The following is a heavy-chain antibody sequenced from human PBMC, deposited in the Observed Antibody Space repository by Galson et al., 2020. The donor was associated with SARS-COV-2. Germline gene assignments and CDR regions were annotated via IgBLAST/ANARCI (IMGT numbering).Heavy chain of an antibody. J-gene: IGHJ4*02. Sequence: SVKVSCKASGGTFSSYAISWVRQAPGQGLEWMGGIIPIFGTANYAQKFQGRVTITADESTSTAYMELSSLRSEDTAVYYCASDHATSSGWIGPFDYWGQGTLVTVSS. CDR3: ASDHATSSGWIGPFDY. D-gene: IGHD6-19*01. CDR1: GGTFSSYA. CDR2: IIPIFGTA. V-gene: IGHV1-69*13.